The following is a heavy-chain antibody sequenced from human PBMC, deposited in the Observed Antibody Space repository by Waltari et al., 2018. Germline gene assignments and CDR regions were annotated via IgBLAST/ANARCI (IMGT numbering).Heavy chain of an antibody. CDR2: FDPEVGET. Sequence: QVKLVQSGAEVSKPGASVKVYCKVSGYTLPELSLHWVRQAPGTGREWMGGFDPEVGETIYAQKFQGRVTMTEETSTDTAYMELSSLRSEDTAVYYCATDRVITMVRGVIGYWGQGTLVTVSS. V-gene: IGHV1-24*01. CDR1: GYTLPELS. J-gene: IGHJ4*02. CDR3: ATDRVITMVRGVIGY. D-gene: IGHD3-10*01.